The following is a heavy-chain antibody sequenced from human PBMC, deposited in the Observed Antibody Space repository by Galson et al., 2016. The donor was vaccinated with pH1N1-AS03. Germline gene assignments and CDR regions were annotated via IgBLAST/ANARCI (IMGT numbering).Heavy chain of an antibody. CDR3: ARPRRDGYNFDAFDI. CDR1: GGSINSHY. D-gene: IGHD5-24*01. V-gene: IGHV4-59*08. CDR2: IHSSGST. J-gene: IGHJ3*02. Sequence: TLSLTCTVSGGSINSHYWSWIRQPPGKGLEWIACIHSSGSTNYNPSLKSRVTISVDTSKNQFSLKLSSVTAADTAVYYCARPRRDGYNFDAFDIWGQGTMVTVSS.